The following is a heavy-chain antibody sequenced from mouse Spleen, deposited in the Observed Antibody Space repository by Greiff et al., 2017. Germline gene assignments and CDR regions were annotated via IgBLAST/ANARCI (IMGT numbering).Heavy chain of an antibody. CDR2: ISSGGSYT. D-gene: IGHD2-14*01. Sequence: EVQGVESGGGLVKPGGSLKLSCAASGFTFSSYAMSWVRQTPEKRLEWVATISSGGSYTYYPDSVKGRFTISRDNAKNTLYLQMSSLRSEDTAMYYCAREVRGAMDYWGQGTSVTVSS. J-gene: IGHJ4*01. V-gene: IGHV5-9-3*01. CDR3: AREVRGAMDY. CDR1: GFTFSSYA.